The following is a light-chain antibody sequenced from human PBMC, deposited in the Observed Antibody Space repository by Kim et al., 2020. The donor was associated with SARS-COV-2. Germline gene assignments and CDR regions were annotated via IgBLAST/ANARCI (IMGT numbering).Light chain of an antibody. CDR1: QSVSSNY. Sequence: EIVLTQSPGTLSLSPGERATLSRRASQSVSSNYLAWYQQKPGKAPRLLIYGASSRATGIPDRFSGSGSGTDLTLTISRLGPDDFAVYYCKQYSSGPRTFVEGSTMGIK. CDR3: KQYSSGPRT. CDR2: GAS. V-gene: IGKV3-20*01. J-gene: IGKJ4*02.